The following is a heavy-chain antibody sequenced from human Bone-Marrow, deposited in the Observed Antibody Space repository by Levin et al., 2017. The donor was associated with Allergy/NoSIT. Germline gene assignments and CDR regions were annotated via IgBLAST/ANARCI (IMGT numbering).Heavy chain of an antibody. Sequence: LPGGSLRLSCAASGFTFSSYAMSWVRQAPGKGLEWVSAISGSGGSTYYADSVKGRFTISRRTSKNTRYLQMNSLSAVEADVSDWAKDSTSIAARRPPFDPWGQGTLVTVSS. V-gene: IGHV3-23*01. CDR3: AKDSTSIAARRPPFDP. J-gene: IGHJ5*02. CDR1: GFTFSSYA. CDR2: ISGSGGST. D-gene: IGHD6-6*01.